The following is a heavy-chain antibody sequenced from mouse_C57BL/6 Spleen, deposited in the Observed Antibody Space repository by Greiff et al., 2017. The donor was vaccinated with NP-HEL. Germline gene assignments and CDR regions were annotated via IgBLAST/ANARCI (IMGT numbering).Heavy chain of an antibody. CDR3: ARLYDYDGEAWFAY. D-gene: IGHD2-4*01. J-gene: IGHJ3*01. CDR2: IWSGGST. V-gene: IGHV2-2*01. Sequence: VQVVESGPGLVQPSQSLSITCTVSGFSLTSYGVHWVRQSPGKGLGWLGVIWSGGSTDYNAAFISRLSISKDNSKSQVFFKMNSLQADDTAIYYCARLYDYDGEAWFAYWGQGTLVTVSA. CDR1: GFSLTSYG.